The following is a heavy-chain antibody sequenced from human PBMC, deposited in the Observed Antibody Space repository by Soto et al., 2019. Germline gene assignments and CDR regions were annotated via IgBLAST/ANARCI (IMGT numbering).Heavy chain of an antibody. D-gene: IGHD3-16*01. Sequence: GESLNLSCKGSGYSFTSYWIGWVRQMPGKGLEWMGIIYPGDSDTRYSPSFQGQVTISADKSISTAYLQWSSLKASDTAMYYCATRVHDYPGKYYYGMDVWGQGTTVTVSS. CDR1: GYSFTSYW. V-gene: IGHV5-51*01. J-gene: IGHJ6*02. CDR3: ATRVHDYPGKYYYGMDV. CDR2: IYPGDSDT.